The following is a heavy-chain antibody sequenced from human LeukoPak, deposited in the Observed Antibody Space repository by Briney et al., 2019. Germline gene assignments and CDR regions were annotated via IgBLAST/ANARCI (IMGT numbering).Heavy chain of an antibody. Sequence: PGRSLRLSCAASGFTFSSYAMHWVRQAPGKGLEWVAVISYDGSNKYYADSVKGRFTISRDNSKNTLYLQMNSLRAEDTAVYYCASPSQGYWGQGTLVTVSS. J-gene: IGHJ4*02. V-gene: IGHV3-30-3*01. CDR2: ISYDGSNK. CDR1: GFTFSSYA. CDR3: ASPSQGY.